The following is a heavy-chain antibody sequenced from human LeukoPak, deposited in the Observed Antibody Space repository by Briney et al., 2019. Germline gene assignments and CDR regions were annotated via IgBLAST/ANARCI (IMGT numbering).Heavy chain of an antibody. V-gene: IGHV3-21*01. CDR1: GFTFSSYS. Sequence: GGSLRLSCAASGFTFSSYSMNWVRQAPGKGLEWVSLISSSSSYIYYADSVKGRFTISRDNAKNSLYLQMNSLRAEDTAVYYCARRATSERGHSYGLDYWGQGTLVTVSS. J-gene: IGHJ4*02. CDR2: ISSSSSYI. D-gene: IGHD5-18*01. CDR3: ARRATSERGHSYGLDY.